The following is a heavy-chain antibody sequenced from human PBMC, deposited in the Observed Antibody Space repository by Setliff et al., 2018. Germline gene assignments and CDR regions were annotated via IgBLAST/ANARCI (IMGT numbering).Heavy chain of an antibody. J-gene: IGHJ3*01. V-gene: IGHV4-30-4*08. Sequence: SETLSLTCTVPGDSISSGDYFWSWIRQPPGKGLEWIAYIYHSGSAYYNPSLKSRVTMSVDTSKNQFSLHLTSVTAADTAVYYCAREVGTSTSSDAFDVWGQGMMVTV. CDR2: IYHSGSA. CDR3: AREVGTSTSSDAFDV. CDR1: GDSISSGDYF. D-gene: IGHD1-26*01.